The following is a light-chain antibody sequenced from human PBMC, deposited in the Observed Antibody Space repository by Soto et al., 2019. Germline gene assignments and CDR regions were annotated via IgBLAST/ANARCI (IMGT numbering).Light chain of an antibody. Sequence: QRVXXPFXXYXQKXXQXXRXXXXDPSNRATGIQARLIGSGSGKDFTLNISSLEPEEFAVYYCHQRQYWPPITFGQGTRLEIK. CDR2: DPS. J-gene: IGKJ5*01. V-gene: IGKV3-11*01. CDR1: QRVXXP. CDR3: HQRQYWPPIT.